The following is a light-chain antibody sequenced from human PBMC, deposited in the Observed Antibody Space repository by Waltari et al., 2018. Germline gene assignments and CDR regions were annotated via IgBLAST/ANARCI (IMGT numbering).Light chain of an antibody. CDR2: MGS. V-gene: IGKV2-28*01. CDR1: QNVFHSNGNNY. J-gene: IGKJ2*01. Sequence: DIVMTQSPLSLPVTPGEPASISCRSSQNVFHSNGNNYLDWYLQMPGQSPQLLIYMGSNRASGVPDRFSGSGSGTDFTLKISRVEAEDVGVYYCMQALQTPYTFGQGTKLEIK. CDR3: MQALQTPYT.